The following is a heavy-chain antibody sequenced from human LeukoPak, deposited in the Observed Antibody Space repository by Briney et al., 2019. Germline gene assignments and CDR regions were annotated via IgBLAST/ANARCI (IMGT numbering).Heavy chain of an antibody. Sequence: SETLSLTCAVYGGSFSGYYWNYIRQPPGKGLEWIGQVNHNGSTNYNPSLQSRVTILVDTSKNQVSLKLSSVTAADTAVYYCARGKALRFLDWLPPSGTFDIWGLATMVSVSS. CDR1: GGSFSGYY. J-gene: IGHJ3*02. V-gene: IGHV4-34*01. D-gene: IGHD3-3*01. CDR3: ARGKALRFLDWLPPSGTFDI. CDR2: VNHNGST.